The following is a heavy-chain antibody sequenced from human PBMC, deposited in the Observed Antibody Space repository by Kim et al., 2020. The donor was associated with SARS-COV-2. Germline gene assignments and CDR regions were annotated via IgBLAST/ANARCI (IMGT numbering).Heavy chain of an antibody. D-gene: IGHD6-13*01. Sequence: GGSLRLSCAASGFTFSSYGMHWVRQAPGKGLEWVAVISYDGSNKYYADSVKGRFTISRDNSKNTLYLQMNSLRAEDTAVYYCAKKYSSSWYNDFDYWGQGTLVTVSS. CDR1: GFTFSSYG. CDR3: AKKYSSSWYNDFDY. V-gene: IGHV3-30*18. J-gene: IGHJ4*02. CDR2: ISYDGSNK.